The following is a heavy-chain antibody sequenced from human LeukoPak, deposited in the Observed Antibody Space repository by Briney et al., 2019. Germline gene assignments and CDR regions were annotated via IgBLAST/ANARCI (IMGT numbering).Heavy chain of an antibody. D-gene: IGHD3-22*01. J-gene: IGHJ4*02. Sequence: PSETLSLTCTASGGSISSYYWSWIRQPPGKGLEWIGYIYNSGSTNYNPSLKSRVTISPDTSKTQFSLKLTSVTAADTAAYYCAGTPLNYYDSSGFYNSYFDYWGQGTLVTVSS. CDR2: IYNSGST. V-gene: IGHV4-59*03. CDR1: GGSISSYY. CDR3: AGTPLNYYDSSGFYNSYFDY.